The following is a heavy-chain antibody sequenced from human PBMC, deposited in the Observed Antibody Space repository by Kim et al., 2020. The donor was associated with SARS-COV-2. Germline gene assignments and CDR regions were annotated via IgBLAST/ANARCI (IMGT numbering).Heavy chain of an antibody. CDR2: VSRDGGTT. D-gene: IGHD5-12*01. Sequence: GGSLRLSCSASGFSFDDYAMHWVRQAPGKGLEWVSYVSRDGGTTYYADSVKGRFIISRDNIKKSLYLQMNSLRSEDTAFYYCAKDGASGYRKGLLRAMDIWGQGTTVTVS. V-gene: IGHV3-43*02. J-gene: IGHJ6*02. CDR1: GFSFDDYA. CDR3: AKDGASGYRKGLLRAMDI.